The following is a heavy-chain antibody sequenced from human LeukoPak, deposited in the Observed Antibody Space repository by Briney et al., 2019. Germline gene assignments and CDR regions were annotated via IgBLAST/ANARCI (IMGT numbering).Heavy chain of an antibody. CDR3: AIGKRWLHPGDAFDI. CDR2: IYHSGST. D-gene: IGHD5-24*01. J-gene: IGHJ3*02. CDR1: GYSISSGYY. V-gene: IGHV4-38-2*01. Sequence: SETLSLTCAVSGYSISSGYYWGWIRQPPGKGLEWIGSIYHSGSTYYNPSLKSRVTISVDTSKNQFSLKLSSVTAADTALYYGAIGKRWLHPGDAFDIWGQGTMVTVSS.